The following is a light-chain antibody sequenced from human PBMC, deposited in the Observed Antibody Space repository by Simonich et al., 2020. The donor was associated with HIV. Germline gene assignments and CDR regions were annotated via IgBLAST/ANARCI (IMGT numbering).Light chain of an antibody. Sequence: DIVMTQSPLSLPVTPGEPASISCRSSQSLLHSNGYTYLDWYLQKPGQSPQLLIYERSNRFSGVPDRFSGSGSGTDFTLKISRVEAEDVGVYYCMQSIQLPRTFGPGTKVDLK. V-gene: IGKV2D-29*02. CDR3: MQSIQLPRT. CDR2: ERS. CDR1: QSLLHSNGYTY. J-gene: IGKJ3*01.